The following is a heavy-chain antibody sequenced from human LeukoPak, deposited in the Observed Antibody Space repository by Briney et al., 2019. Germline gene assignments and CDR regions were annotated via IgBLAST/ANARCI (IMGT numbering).Heavy chain of an antibody. D-gene: IGHD3-10*01. CDR1: GGSISNYY. J-gene: IGHJ6*03. Sequence: AETLSLTCTVSGGSISNYYWSWIRQPAGKGLEWIGRIYSSGDTNYNPSLKRRRTMSVDTSKIQCSLKPSSVTAADTAVYYCSRAGGSNIVRGVGIYYMDVWGKGTTVTVSS. CDR2: IYSSGDT. CDR3: SRAGGSNIVRGVGIYYMDV. V-gene: IGHV4-4*07.